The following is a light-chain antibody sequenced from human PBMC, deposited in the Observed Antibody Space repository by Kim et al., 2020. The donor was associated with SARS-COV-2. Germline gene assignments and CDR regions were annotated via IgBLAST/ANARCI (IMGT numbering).Light chain of an antibody. V-gene: IGKV1-39*01. CDR3: QQSFSSPPYT. CDR1: QSITNY. CDR2: GAS. J-gene: IGKJ2*01. Sequence: DIQMTQSPSSLSASLGHRVIITCRASQSITNYLNWYQQRPGKAPKLLIYGASNLQSGVPSRFSGGGSGTEFTLTISSLQAEDFATYYGQQSFSSPPYTLGQGTKLEI.